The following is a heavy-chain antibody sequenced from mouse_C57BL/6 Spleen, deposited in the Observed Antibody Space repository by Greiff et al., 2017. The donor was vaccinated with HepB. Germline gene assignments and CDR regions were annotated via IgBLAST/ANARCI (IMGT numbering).Heavy chain of an antibody. Sequence: QVQLQQSGAELARPGASVKLSCKASGYTFTSYGISWVKQRTGQGLEWIGEIYPRSGNTYYNEKFKGKATLTADKSSSTAYMELRSLTSEDSAVYVCARERGSSYNCFDYWGEGTTLTVSS. CDR2: IYPRSGNT. V-gene: IGHV1-81*01. J-gene: IGHJ2*01. D-gene: IGHD1-1*01. CDR1: GYTFTSYG. CDR3: ARERGSSYNCFDY.